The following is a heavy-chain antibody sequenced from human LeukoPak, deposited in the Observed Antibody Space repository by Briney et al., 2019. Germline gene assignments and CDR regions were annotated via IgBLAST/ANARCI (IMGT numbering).Heavy chain of an antibody. D-gene: IGHD4-17*01. CDR2: INHSGST. J-gene: IGHJ3*02. Sequence: PSETLSLTCAVYGGSFSGYYWSWIRQPPGKGLEWIGEINHSGSTNYNPSLKSRVTISVDTSKNQFSLKLSSVTAADTAVYYCAGGFYGDYYPGAFDIWGQGTMVTVSS. CDR3: AGGFYGDYYPGAFDI. CDR1: GGSFSGYY. V-gene: IGHV4-34*01.